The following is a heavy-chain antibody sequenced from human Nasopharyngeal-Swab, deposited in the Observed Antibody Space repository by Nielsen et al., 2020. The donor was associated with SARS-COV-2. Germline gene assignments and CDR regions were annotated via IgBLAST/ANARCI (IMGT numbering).Heavy chain of an antibody. Sequence: GESLKISCAASEFTFGYYTMNWLRQAPGKGLEWISSISSTSSYIYYADSVKGRFTISRDNAKNSLYLQMDSLRADDTAVYYCARDEGTKIMKQDFWGQGTPVTVSS. D-gene: IGHD1-7*01. V-gene: IGHV3-21*01. CDR3: ARDEGTKIMKQDF. CDR1: EFTFGYYT. CDR2: ISSTSSYI. J-gene: IGHJ4*02.